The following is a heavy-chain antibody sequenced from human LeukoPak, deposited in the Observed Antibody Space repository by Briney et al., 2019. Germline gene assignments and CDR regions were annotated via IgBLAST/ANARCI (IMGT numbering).Heavy chain of an antibody. V-gene: IGHV4-59*01. CDR1: GGSISSYY. J-gene: IGHJ5*01. CDR2: IYYSGST. D-gene: IGHD4-17*01. Sequence: SETLSLTCTVSGGSISSYYWSWIRQPPGKGLEWIGYIYYSGSTNYNPSLKSRVTISVDTSKNQFSLKLSSVTAADTAVYYCARDEVTVTSNWFDSWGQGTLVTVSS. CDR3: ARDEVTVTSNWFDS.